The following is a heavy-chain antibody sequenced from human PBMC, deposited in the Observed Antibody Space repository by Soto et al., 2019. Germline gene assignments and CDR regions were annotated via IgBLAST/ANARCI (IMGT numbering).Heavy chain of an antibody. J-gene: IGHJ5*02. V-gene: IGHV3-13*01. CDR2: IGTLFDR. CDR3: ARGRSNDFVSSPPPMFDP. CDR1: GLNFETHD. Sequence: GSLRLSCVASGLNFETHDMHWVRQVTGKGLEWVAGIGTLFDRFYPDSVKGRFTISRENAKTSVYLQMNKLRTGDTGIYYCARGRSNDFVSSPPPMFDPRGQGTLVTVSS. D-gene: IGHD1-1*01.